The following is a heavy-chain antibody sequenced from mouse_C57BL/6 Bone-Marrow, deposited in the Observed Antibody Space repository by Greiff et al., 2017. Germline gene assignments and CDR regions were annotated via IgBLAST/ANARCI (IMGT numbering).Heavy chain of an antibody. J-gene: IGHJ2*01. CDR1: GYTFTSYG. D-gene: IGHD2-3*01. Sequence: VQLQQSGAELARPGASVKLSCKASGYTFTSYGISWVKQRTGKGLEWIGEIYPRSGNTYYNEKFKGKATLTADKYSSTVYMEVRSLTSEDSAAYFCARERWLLNYWGQGTTLTVSS. CDR3: ARERWLLNY. CDR2: IYPRSGNT. V-gene: IGHV1-81*01.